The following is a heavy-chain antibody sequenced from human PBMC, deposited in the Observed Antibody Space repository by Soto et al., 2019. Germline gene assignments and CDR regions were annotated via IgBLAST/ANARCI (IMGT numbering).Heavy chain of an antibody. J-gene: IGHJ2*01. CDR1: GFTFSSFG. CDR2: ISRRSTYI. CDR3: ARVDGISGTTANLYFDL. Sequence: EEQLVESGGGLVKVGGSLRLSCAASGFTFSSFGMNWVRQAPGKGLEWVSCISRRSTYIYSADSLKGRFTISRDDAKNSLYLQINDVRVEDTAVYYCARVDGISGTTANLYFDLWGRGTPVTVSS. V-gene: IGHV3-21*01. D-gene: IGHD1-20*01.